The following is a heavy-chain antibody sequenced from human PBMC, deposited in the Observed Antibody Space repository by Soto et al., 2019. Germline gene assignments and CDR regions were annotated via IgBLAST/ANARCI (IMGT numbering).Heavy chain of an antibody. D-gene: IGHD2-15*01. V-gene: IGHV5-51*01. CDR3: LRGYCSGGSCYWFDP. CDR2: IYPGDSYT. CDR1: GYSFTTFW. Sequence: GESLKISCEGSGYSFTTFWVGWVRQMPRKGLEWMGIIYPGDSYTRYSPSFQGQVTISADRSINTAYLQWSSLKASDTALYYCLRGYCSGGSCYWFDPWGQGTLVTVSS. J-gene: IGHJ5*02.